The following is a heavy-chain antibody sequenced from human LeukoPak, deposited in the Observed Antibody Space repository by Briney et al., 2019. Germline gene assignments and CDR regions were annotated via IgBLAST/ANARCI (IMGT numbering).Heavy chain of an antibody. CDR3: ARDLYSRRMDYYGSGSYFAY. V-gene: IGHV1-18*01. J-gene: IGHJ4*02. CDR2: LNTQPNNDYT. Sequence: ASVKVSCKASGYTFSKFYIHWVRQAPGQGLEWMGLLNTQPNNDYTNYAQKLQGRVTMSTDTSTSTAYMELRSLISDDTAVYYCARDLYSRRMDYYGSGSYFAYWGQGTLVTVSS. D-gene: IGHD3-10*01. CDR1: GYTFSKFY.